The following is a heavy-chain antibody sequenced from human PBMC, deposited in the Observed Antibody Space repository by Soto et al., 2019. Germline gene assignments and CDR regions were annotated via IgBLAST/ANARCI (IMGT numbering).Heavy chain of an antibody. J-gene: IGHJ5*02. CDR1: GGSFSGYY. Sequence: ASETLSLPCAVYGGSFSGYYWSWIRQPPGKGLEWIGEINHSGSTNYNPSLKSRVTISVDTSKNQFSLKLSSVTAADTAVYYWARVGYVGNWFDPWGQGNLVTVCS. CDR3: ARVGYVGNWFDP. CDR2: INHSGST. V-gene: IGHV4-34*01. D-gene: IGHD5-18*01.